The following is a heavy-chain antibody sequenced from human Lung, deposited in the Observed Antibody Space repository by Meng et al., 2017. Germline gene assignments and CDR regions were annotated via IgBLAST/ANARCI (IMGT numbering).Heavy chain of an antibody. Sequence: QIQLGQSVAELKQPRASVTVSFKSSGYTFTSDAMRWVRQAPGQRLDWMGWINAGNGNTKYSQKFQGRVTITRDTSASTAYMELSSLRSADTAVYYCARGDYCGGDCYWFDYWGQGTLVTVSS. D-gene: IGHD2-21*02. CDR2: INAGNGNT. V-gene: IGHV1-3*01. CDR3: ARGDYCGGDCYWFDY. J-gene: IGHJ4*02. CDR1: GYTFTSDA.